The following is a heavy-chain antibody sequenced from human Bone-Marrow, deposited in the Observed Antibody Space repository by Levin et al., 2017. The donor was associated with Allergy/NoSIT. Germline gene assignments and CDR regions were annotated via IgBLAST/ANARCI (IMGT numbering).Heavy chain of an antibody. CDR3: ARTPQPPAYYYYYGMDV. CDR2: IYYSGST. D-gene: IGHD1-14*01. Sequence: SETLSLTCTVSGGSISSSSYYWGWIRQPPGKGLEWIGSIYYSGSTYYNPSLKSRVTISVDTSKNQFSLKLSSVTAADTAVYYCARTPQPPAYYYYYGMDVWGQGTTVTVSS. V-gene: IGHV4-39*01. CDR1: GGSISSSSYY. J-gene: IGHJ6*02.